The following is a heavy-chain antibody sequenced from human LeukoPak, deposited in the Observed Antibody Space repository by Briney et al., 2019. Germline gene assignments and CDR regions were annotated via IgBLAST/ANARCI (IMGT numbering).Heavy chain of an antibody. D-gene: IGHD2-15*01. V-gene: IGHV1-69*06. Sequence: ASVKVSCKASGGAFSSYVISWVRQAPGQGLEWMGGIIPIFGTADYAQKFQGRLTITADKSTSTAYMELSSLRSEDTAIYYCASATLRCSGGSCYEMDVWGKGTTVTVSS. CDR2: IIPIFGTA. CDR1: GGAFSSYV. J-gene: IGHJ6*04. CDR3: ASATLRCSGGSCYEMDV.